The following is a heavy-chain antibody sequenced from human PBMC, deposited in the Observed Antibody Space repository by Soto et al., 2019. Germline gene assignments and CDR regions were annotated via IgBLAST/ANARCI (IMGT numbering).Heavy chain of an antibody. CDR2: ISGSGDRT. CDR1: GITISNYP. CDR3: VKDDGGYPSTAPH. V-gene: IGHV3-23*01. D-gene: IGHD3-22*01. J-gene: IGHJ4*02. Sequence: EVQLLESGGCLVQPGGSLRLSCAASGITISNYPMSWVRQAPGKGLDWVSGISGSGDRTYYADSAKGRFTISKDISRHSLSLQLDSLGVEDTAVYFCVKDDGGYPSTAPHWGQVTLVTVSS.